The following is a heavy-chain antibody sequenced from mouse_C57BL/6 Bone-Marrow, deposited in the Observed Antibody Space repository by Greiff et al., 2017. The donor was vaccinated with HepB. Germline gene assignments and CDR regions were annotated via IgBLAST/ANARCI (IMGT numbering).Heavy chain of an antibody. Sequence: EVMLVESGGGLVQPGESLKLSCESNEYEFPSHDMSWVRKTPEKRLELVAAINSDGGSTYYPDTMERRFIISRDNTKKTLYLQMSSLRSEDTALYYCARRSYDYDGDVPFAYWGQGTLVTVSA. D-gene: IGHD2-4*01. CDR1: EYEFPSHD. CDR2: INSDGGST. CDR3: ARRSYDYDGDVPFAY. V-gene: IGHV5-2*03. J-gene: IGHJ3*01.